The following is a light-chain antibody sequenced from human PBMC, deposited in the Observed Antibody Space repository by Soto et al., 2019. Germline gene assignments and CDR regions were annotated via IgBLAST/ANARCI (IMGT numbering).Light chain of an antibody. Sequence: EIVLTQSPATLSLSPGERATLSCRASQSVSSYLAWYQQKPGQAPRLLIYDASNRATGIPARFRGSGSGTDFTLTISSLEPEDFAVYYCQQRSNWLVTFGGGTKVEIK. CDR2: DAS. J-gene: IGKJ4*01. V-gene: IGKV3-11*01. CDR3: QQRSNWLVT. CDR1: QSVSSY.